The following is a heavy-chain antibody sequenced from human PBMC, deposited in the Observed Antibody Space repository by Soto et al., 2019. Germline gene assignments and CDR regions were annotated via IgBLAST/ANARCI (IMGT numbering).Heavy chain of an antibody. CDR2: IIPILGIA. CDR3: ARDLDPEDAFDI. J-gene: IGHJ3*02. V-gene: IGHV1-69*04. CDR1: GGTFSSYT. Sequence: SVKVSCKSSGGTFSSYTISWVRQAPGQGLEWMGRIIPILGIANYAQKFQGRVTITADKSTSTAYMELSSLRSEDTAVYYCARDLDPEDAFDIWGQGTTVTVSS. D-gene: IGHD3-9*01.